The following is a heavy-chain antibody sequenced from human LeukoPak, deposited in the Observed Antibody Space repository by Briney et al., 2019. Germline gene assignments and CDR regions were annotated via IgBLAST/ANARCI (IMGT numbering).Heavy chain of an antibody. Sequence: SETLSLTCAVSGYSISSASYWGWIRQPPGKGLEWIGNIYHSGSPYYNPSLKSRVTISVDTSKNQFSLKLSSVTAADTAEYYCARPISSQGYFGVVIDWGQGTPVTVSS. D-gene: IGHD3-3*01. CDR1: GYSISSASY. CDR3: ARPISSQGYFGVVID. V-gene: IGHV4-38-2*01. CDR2: IYHSGSP. J-gene: IGHJ4*02.